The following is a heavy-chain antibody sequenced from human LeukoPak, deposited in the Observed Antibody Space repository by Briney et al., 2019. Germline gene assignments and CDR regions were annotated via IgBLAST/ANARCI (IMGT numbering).Heavy chain of an antibody. V-gene: IGHV3-15*01. D-gene: IGHD1-26*01. CDR2: IKSKTDGGTT. Sequence: EGSLRLSCAASGFTFSNAWMSWVRQAPGKGLEWVGRIKSKTDGGTTDYAAPVKGRFTISRDDSKNTLYLQMNSLKTEDTAVYYCTTESSISNIVGATHFDYWGQGTLVTVSS. CDR3: TTESSISNIVGATHFDY. J-gene: IGHJ4*02. CDR1: GFTFSNAW.